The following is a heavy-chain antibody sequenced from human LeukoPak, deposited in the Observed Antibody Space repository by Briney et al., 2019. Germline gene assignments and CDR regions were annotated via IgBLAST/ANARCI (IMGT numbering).Heavy chain of an antibody. CDR3: ARVRVGSGYYSPHFDY. Sequence: ASVEVSCKASGYTFTSYYMHWVRQAPGQGLEWMGIINPSGGSTSYAQKFQGRVTMTRDMSTSTVYMELSSLRSEDTAVYYCARVRVGSGYYSPHFDYWGQGTLVTVSS. D-gene: IGHD3-22*01. CDR2: INPSGGST. J-gene: IGHJ4*02. V-gene: IGHV1-46*01. CDR1: GYTFTSYY.